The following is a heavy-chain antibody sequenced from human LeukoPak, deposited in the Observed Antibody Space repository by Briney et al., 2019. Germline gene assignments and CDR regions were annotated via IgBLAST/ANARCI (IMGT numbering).Heavy chain of an antibody. CDR3: ARGISSSWLQDWFDP. CDR1: GGTFSSYA. Sequence: ASVKVSCKASGGTFSSYAISWVRQAPGQGLEWMGGIIPIFGTANYAQKFQGRVTITTDESTSTAYMELSSLRSEDTAVYYCARGISSSWLQDWFDPWGQGTLVTVSS. D-gene: IGHD6-13*01. CDR2: IIPIFGTA. V-gene: IGHV1-69*05. J-gene: IGHJ5*02.